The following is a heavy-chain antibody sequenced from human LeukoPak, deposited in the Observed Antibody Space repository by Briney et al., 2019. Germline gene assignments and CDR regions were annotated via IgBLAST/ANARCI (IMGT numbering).Heavy chain of an antibody. CDR3: AKDMGYSYGPFDY. CDR2: ISGSGGST. V-gene: IGHV3-23*01. Sequence: HSGGSLRLSCAASGFTFSSYAMSWVRQAPGKGLEWVSAISGSGGSTYYADSVKGRFTISRDNSKNTLYLQMNSLRAEDTAVYYCAKDMGYSYGPFDYWGQGTLVTVSS. D-gene: IGHD5-18*01. CDR1: GFTFSSYA. J-gene: IGHJ4*02.